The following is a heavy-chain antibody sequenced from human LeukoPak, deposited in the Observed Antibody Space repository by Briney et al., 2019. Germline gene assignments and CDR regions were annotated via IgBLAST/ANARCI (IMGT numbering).Heavy chain of an antibody. Sequence: SETLSLTCTVSGGSISSSSYYWGWIRQPPGKGLEWIGSIYYSGSTYYNPSLKSRVTISVDTSKNQFSLKLSSVTAADTAVYCCASGSPMVRGVTHTNWGQGTLVTVSS. CDR3: ASGSPMVRGVTHTN. CDR1: GGSISSSSYY. J-gene: IGHJ4*02. V-gene: IGHV4-39*07. CDR2: IYYSGST. D-gene: IGHD3-10*01.